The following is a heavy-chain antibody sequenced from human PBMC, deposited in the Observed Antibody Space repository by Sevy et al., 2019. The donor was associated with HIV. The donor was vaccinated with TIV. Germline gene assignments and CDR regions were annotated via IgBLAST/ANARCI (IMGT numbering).Heavy chain of an antibody. CDR2: ITGSGGTT. Sequence: GGSLRLSCAASGFTFSNHAFNWVRRAPGKGLEWVAVITGSGGTTDYADSVKGRFTISRDNSNNTIYLQLNSLRGEDTAVYYCAKDISMMGGVNIWGQGTMVTVSS. V-gene: IGHV3-23*01. D-gene: IGHD3-16*01. J-gene: IGHJ3*02. CDR3: AKDISMMGGVNI. CDR1: GFTFSNHA.